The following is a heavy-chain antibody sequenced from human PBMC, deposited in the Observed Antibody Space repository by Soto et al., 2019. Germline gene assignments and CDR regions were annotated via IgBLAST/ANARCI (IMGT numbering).Heavy chain of an antibody. CDR2: IYYRGNT. D-gene: IGHD3-22*01. V-gene: IGHV4-39*01. CDR3: ARRMKDSSSAGGFDI. CDR1: GGSISSSSYF. Sequence: QLQLQESGPGLAKPSETLSLTCTVSGGSISSSSYFWDWIRQPPGKALEWIGSIYYRGNTYYNTSRKSRVTVYVDRSKNQFSRKLSSVTAADTALYYCARRMKDSSSAGGFDIWGQGTMVTVSS. J-gene: IGHJ3*02.